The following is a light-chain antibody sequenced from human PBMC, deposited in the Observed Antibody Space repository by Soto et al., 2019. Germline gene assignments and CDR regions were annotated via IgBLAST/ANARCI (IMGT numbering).Light chain of an antibody. V-gene: IGKV1-5*01. CDR3: QEYKSYTWT. CDR1: QSIRNW. J-gene: IGKJ1*01. CDR2: DAS. Sequence: DIQMPQSPSTLSASVGDRVTITCRASQSIRNWLAWYQQKPGKVPKLMIYDASSLASAVPSRFSGSGSGTEFTLTTSSLQADEFASFYCQEYKSYTWTFGQGTKVE.